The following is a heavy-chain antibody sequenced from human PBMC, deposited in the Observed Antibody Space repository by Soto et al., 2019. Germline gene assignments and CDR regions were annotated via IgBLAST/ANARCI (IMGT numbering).Heavy chain of an antibody. V-gene: IGHV1-46*01. Sequence: DSVQVSCKASGYTFTSYYMHWVRQAPGQGLEWMGIINPSGGSTSYAQKFQGRVTMTRDTSTSTVYMELSSLRSEDTAVYYCARVRRSSGYYYGYCVQGTTGSVS. J-gene: IGHJ4*02. CDR2: INPSGGST. CDR3: ARVRRSSGYYYGY. D-gene: IGHD3-22*01. CDR1: GYTFTSYY.